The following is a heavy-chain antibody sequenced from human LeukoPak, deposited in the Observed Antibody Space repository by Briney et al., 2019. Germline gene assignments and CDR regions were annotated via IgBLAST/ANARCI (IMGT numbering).Heavy chain of an antibody. J-gene: IGHJ4*02. D-gene: IGHD3-9*01. V-gene: IGHV3-21*01. CDR2: ISSSSSYI. CDR1: GFTFSSYS. Sequence: GGSLRLSCAASGFTFSSYSMNWVRQAPGKGLEWVSSISSSSSYIYYADSVKGRFTISRVNAKNSLYLQMNSLRAEDTAVYYCARDMKYDILTGYYGHLYYFDYWGQGTLVTVSS. CDR3: ARDMKYDILTGYYGHLYYFDY.